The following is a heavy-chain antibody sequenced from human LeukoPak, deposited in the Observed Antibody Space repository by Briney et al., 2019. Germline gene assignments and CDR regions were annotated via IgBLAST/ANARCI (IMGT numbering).Heavy chain of an antibody. CDR1: GFTFSSYS. D-gene: IGHD4-17*01. Sequence: GGSLRLSCAASGFTFSSYSMNWVRQAPGKGLEWVSSISSSSSYIYYADSVKGRFTTSRDNAKNSLYLQMNSLRAEDTAVYYCARDPLDHDYGDSPPYFDYWGQGTLVTVSS. J-gene: IGHJ4*02. V-gene: IGHV3-21*01. CDR2: ISSSSSYI. CDR3: ARDPLDHDYGDSPPYFDY.